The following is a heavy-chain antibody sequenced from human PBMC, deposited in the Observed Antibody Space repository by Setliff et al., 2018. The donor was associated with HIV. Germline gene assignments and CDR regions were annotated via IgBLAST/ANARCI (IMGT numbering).Heavy chain of an antibody. CDR1: GGTFSSYA. Sequence: GASVKVSCKASGGTFSSYAISWVRQAPGQGLEWMGGIIPIFGAANYAHKFQGRVTIAADESTSTASMELSSLRSEDTAVYYCASGSPGEGATDYWGLGTLVTVSS. CDR3: ASGSPGEGATDY. D-gene: IGHD1-26*01. J-gene: IGHJ4*02. V-gene: IGHV1-69*13. CDR2: IIPIFGAA.